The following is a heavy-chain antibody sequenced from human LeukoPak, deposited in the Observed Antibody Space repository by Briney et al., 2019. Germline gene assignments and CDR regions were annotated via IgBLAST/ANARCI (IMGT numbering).Heavy chain of an antibody. CDR2: FYHGGRT. J-gene: IGHJ4*02. CDR3: VRHVSPGDQLVRSYFDN. V-gene: IGHV4-38-2*02. Sequence: SETLSLTCTVSGYSISSAYYWGWIRQPPGKRQEWIGSFYHGGRTHYNPSLRSRVTVSVDTSKNQFSLKLSSLTAADTALYYCVRHVSPGDQLVRSYFDNWGQGTLVTVSS. CDR1: GYSISSAYY. D-gene: IGHD6-6*01.